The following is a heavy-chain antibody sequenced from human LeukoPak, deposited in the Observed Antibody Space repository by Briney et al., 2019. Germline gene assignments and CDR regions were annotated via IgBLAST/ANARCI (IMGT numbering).Heavy chain of an antibody. Sequence: ASVKVSCKASGYTFTGYYMHWVRQAPGQGLEWMGWMNPNSGNTGYAQKFHGRVIITRNPSINTAYMELSSLRSDDTAVDYCARGASRSFDYWGQGTLVTGSS. CDR3: ARGASRSFDY. V-gene: IGHV1-8*03. CDR2: MNPNSGNT. J-gene: IGHJ4*02. CDR1: GYTFTGYY.